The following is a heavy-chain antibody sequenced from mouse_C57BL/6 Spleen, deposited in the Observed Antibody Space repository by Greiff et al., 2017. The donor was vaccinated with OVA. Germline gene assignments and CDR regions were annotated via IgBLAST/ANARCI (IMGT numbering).Heavy chain of an antibody. V-gene: IGHV1-61*01. D-gene: IGHD2-1*01. CDR3: ARCYGNYRGSHWYFDV. J-gene: IGHJ1*03. CDR2: IYPSGSET. CDR1: GYTFTSYW. Sequence: QVQLQPPGAELVRPGSSVKLSCKASGYTFTSYWMDWVKQRPGQGLEWIGNIYPSGSETHYNPKFKDKATLTVDKSSSTAYMQLSSLTSEDSEVYYCARCYGNYRGSHWYFDVWGTGTTVTVSS.